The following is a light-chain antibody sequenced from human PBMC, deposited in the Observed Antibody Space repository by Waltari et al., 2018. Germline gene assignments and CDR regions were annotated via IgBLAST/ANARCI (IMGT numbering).Light chain of an antibody. Sequence: QSVLTQPPSVSGAPGQRVTISCTGSSSNIGAGYDVHWYQQFPGTAPKLLIYATAILPSGVPYPCSGSKSGTSASLAITGLQAEDEADYYCQSYDSSLSGWVFGGGTKLTVL. CDR1: SSNIGAGYD. V-gene: IGLV1-40*01. J-gene: IGLJ3*02. CDR3: QSYDSSLSGWV. CDR2: ATA.